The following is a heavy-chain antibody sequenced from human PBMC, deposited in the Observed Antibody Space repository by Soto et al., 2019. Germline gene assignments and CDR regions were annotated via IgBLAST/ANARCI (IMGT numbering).Heavy chain of an antibody. J-gene: IGHJ4*02. CDR2: ISSGGGSP. CDR1: GFTFSNYA. D-gene: IGHD3-22*01. CDR3: AKDPGKYYYDTSGLLPDDY. V-gene: IGHV3-23*01. Sequence: GGSLRLSCAASGFTFSNYAMSWVRQAPGKGLEWVSGISSGGGSPYNADSVKGRFSISRDNSKSTLYLHMNSLRAEDTAVYYCAKDPGKYYYDTSGLLPDDYWGQGTPVTVSS.